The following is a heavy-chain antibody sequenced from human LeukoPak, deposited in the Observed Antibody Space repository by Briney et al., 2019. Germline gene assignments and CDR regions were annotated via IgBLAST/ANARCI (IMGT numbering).Heavy chain of an antibody. CDR3: ARGRYSSSWGDY. V-gene: IGHV1-8*01. D-gene: IGHD6-13*01. Sequence: ASVKVSCKASGYTFTSYDINWVRQATGQGLEWMGWMNPNSGNTGYAQKFQGRVTITRNTSISTAYMELSSLRSEDTAVYYCARGRYSSSWGDYWGQGTLVTVSS. CDR2: MNPNSGNT. J-gene: IGHJ4*02. CDR1: GYTFTSYD.